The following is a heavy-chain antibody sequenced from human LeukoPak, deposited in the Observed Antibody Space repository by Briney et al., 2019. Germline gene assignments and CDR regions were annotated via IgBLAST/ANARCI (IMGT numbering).Heavy chain of an antibody. V-gene: IGHV1-2*02. Sequence: EASVKVSCKASGYMFTGYYMHWVRQRPGQGLEWMGWINPNSGGTNYAQKFQGRVTMTRDTSISTAYMELSRLRSDDTAVYYCALRGSSGWFHDAFDIWGQGTMVTVSS. J-gene: IGHJ3*02. CDR1: GYMFTGYY. D-gene: IGHD6-19*01. CDR3: ALRGSSGWFHDAFDI. CDR2: INPNSGGT.